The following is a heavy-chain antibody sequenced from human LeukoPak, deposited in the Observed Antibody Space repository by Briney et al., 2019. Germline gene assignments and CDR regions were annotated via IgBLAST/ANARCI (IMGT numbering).Heavy chain of an antibody. Sequence: GGSLRLSCTVSGFSFSNYWMSWVRQAPGKGLEWMANMNQDETETNYVDSVKGRFIISRDNAKNSLFLRMNSLRVEDTAMYYCARVRSPPEDNSNSRPVDYWGQGILVTVSS. D-gene: IGHD1-1*01. CDR1: GFSFSNYW. CDR3: ARVRSPPEDNSNSRPVDY. CDR2: MNQDETET. J-gene: IGHJ4*02. V-gene: IGHV3-7*03.